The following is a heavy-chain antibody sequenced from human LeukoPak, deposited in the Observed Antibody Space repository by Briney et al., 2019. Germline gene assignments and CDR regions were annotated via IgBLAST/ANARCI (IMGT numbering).Heavy chain of an antibody. Sequence: GRTLRLSCAASGFTFNSYAMSWVRQAPGKGLEWVSAISASGGITYYADSVKVRFTISRDNSENTLYLQMNDLRAEDTAVYYCAKDPGFWGQGTLVTVSS. CDR1: GFTFNSYA. CDR3: AKDPGF. CDR2: ISASGGIT. J-gene: IGHJ4*02. V-gene: IGHV3-23*01. D-gene: IGHD7-27*01.